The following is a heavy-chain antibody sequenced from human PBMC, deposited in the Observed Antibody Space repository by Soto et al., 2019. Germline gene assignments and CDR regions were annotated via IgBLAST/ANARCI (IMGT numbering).Heavy chain of an antibody. CDR1: GDSMTSFY. D-gene: IGHD3-9*01. CDR2: IYYSGSP. J-gene: IGHJ4*02. Sequence: QVQLHESGPGLLKPSETLSLICTVSGDSMTSFYLTWIRQPPGKDLEWIGQIYYSGSPTYNPSLKRRVTISIDTSKNQSSLTPTTLTAADTAVYYCARAGQTLRIFDYWGQGALVAVSS. V-gene: IGHV4-59*01. CDR3: ARAGQTLRIFDY.